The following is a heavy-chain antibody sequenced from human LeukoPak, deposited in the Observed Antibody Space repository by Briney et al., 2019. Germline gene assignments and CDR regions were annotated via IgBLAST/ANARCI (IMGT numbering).Heavy chain of an antibody. Sequence: GASVKVSCKASGYTFTSYGISWVRQAPGQGLEWMGWISAYNGNTNYAQKLQGRVTMTTDTSTSTAYMELRSLRSDDTAVYYCARGGAGYCSSTSCPYYFGYWGQGTLVTVSS. V-gene: IGHV1-18*01. CDR1: GYTFTSYG. CDR2: ISAYNGNT. J-gene: IGHJ4*02. D-gene: IGHD2-2*01. CDR3: ARGGAGYCSSTSCPYYFGY.